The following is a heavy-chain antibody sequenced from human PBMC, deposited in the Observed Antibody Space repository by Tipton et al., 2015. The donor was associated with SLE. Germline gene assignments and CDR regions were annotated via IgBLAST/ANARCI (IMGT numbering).Heavy chain of an antibody. CDR1: GGSISGSS. CDR3: ARDYYDSSGYSAY. D-gene: IGHD3-22*01. Sequence: TLSLTCTVSGGSISGSSWSWIRQPPGKGLEWIGYSSHSGRSNYNPSLTSRVTISIDTSKNQFSLKLSSVTAADTAVYYCARDYYDSSGYSAYWGQGTLVTVSS. J-gene: IGHJ4*02. V-gene: IGHV4-59*01. CDR2: SSHSGRS.